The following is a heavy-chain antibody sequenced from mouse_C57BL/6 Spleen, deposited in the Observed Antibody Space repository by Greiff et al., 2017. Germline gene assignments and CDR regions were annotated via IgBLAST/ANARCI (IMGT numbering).Heavy chain of an antibody. Sequence: QVQLQQPGAELVKPGASVKLSCKASGYTFTSYWMHWVKQRPGRGLEWIGRIDPNSGGTKYNEKFKSKATLTVDKPSSTAYMQLSSLTSEDSAVSSCSREVLDGYSPYYFDYWGQGTTLTVSS. D-gene: IGHD2-3*01. CDR2: IDPNSGGT. CDR1: GYTFTSYW. V-gene: IGHV1-72*01. CDR3: SREVLDGYSPYYFDY. J-gene: IGHJ2*01.